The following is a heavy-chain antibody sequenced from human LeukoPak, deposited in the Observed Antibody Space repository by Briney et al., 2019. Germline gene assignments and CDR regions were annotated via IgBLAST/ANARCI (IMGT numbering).Heavy chain of an antibody. CDR2: ISSSSSYI. CDR3: VRDKEYSSSLQPMDV. J-gene: IGHJ6*02. CDR1: GFTFSSYS. Sequence: GGSLRLSCAASGFTFSSYSMNWVRQAPGKGLEWVSSISSSSSYIYYADSVKGRFTISRDNAKNSLYLQMNSLRAEDTAVYYCVRDKEYSSSLQPMDVWGQGTTVTVSS. D-gene: IGHD6-6*01. V-gene: IGHV3-21*01.